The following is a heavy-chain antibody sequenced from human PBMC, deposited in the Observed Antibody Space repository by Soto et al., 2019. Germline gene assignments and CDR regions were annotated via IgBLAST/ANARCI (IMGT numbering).Heavy chain of an antibody. J-gene: IGHJ6*03. CDR2: IIPILGIA. D-gene: IGHD2-15*01. V-gene: IGHV1-69*02. Sequence: QVQLVQSGAEVKKPGSSVKVSCKASGGTFSSYTISWVRQAPGQGLEWVGRIIPILGIANYAQKFQSRVTITADKSTSTAYMELSSLRSEDTAVYYCAANLYCSGGSCSHYYYYYYMDVWGKGTTVTVSS. CDR1: GGTFSSYT. CDR3: AANLYCSGGSCSHYYYYYYMDV.